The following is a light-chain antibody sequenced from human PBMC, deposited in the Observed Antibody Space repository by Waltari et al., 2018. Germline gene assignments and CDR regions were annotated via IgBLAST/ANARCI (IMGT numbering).Light chain of an antibody. CDR2: NAS. J-gene: IGKJ2*01. Sequence: ETVLTQSPVTLSLSPGEGATPPCKASQSVGSALAWYQQKPGQAPRLLIYNASNRAAGIPARFSGSGSGTDFTLTISSLEPEDFAVYYCQQRSNWNTFGQGTKLEIK. CDR3: QQRSNWNT. V-gene: IGKV3-11*01. CDR1: QSVGSA.